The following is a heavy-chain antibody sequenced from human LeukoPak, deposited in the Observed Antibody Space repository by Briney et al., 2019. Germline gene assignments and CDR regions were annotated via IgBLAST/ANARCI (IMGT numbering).Heavy chain of an antibody. Sequence: GASVKVSCKASGYTFTGYYMHWVRQAPGQGLEWMGWINPNSGGTNYAQKFQGRVTMTRDTSISTAYMELSRLRSDDTAVYYCARDRSGVVSPYYYYYGMDVWGQGTTVTVSS. CDR3: ARDRSGVVSPYYYYYGMDV. J-gene: IGHJ6*02. CDR1: GYTFTGYY. D-gene: IGHD3-3*01. CDR2: INPNSGGT. V-gene: IGHV1-2*02.